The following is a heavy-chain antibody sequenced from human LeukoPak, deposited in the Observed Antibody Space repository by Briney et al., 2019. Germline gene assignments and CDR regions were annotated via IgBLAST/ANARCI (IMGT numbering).Heavy chain of an antibody. V-gene: IGHV3-23*01. D-gene: IGHD2-15*01. J-gene: IGHJ6*02. Sequence: GGSLRLSCAASGFTFSSYAMSWVRQAPGKGLEWVSAISGSGGSTYYADSVKGRFTISRDDSKNTLYLQMNSLRAEDTAVYYCASDCSGGSCYYYYYYGMDVWGQGTTVTASS. CDR2: ISGSGGST. CDR1: GFTFSSYA. CDR3: ASDCSGGSCYYYYYYGMDV.